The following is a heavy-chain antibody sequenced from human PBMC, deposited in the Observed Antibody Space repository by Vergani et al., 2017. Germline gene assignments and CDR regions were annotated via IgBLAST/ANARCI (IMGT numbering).Heavy chain of an antibody. CDR3: ARGEAYGDFMGAFDI. D-gene: IGHD4-17*01. J-gene: IGHJ3*02. CDR2: IILILGIA. CDR1: GGTFSSYA. V-gene: IGHV1-69*04. Sequence: QVQLVQSGAEVKKPGSSVKVSCKASGGTFSSYAISWVRQAPGQGLEWMGRIILILGIANYAQKFQGRVTITADKSTSTAYMELSSLRSEDTAVYYCARGEAYGDFMGAFDIWGQGTMVTVSS.